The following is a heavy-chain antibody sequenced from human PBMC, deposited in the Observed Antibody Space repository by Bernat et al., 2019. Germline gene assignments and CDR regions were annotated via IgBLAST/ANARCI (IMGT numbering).Heavy chain of an antibody. J-gene: IGHJ4*02. CDR3: VRESDQRGWV. CDR2: IDDGGSR. V-gene: IGHV3-66*01. D-gene: IGHD6-19*01. Sequence: EVQLVESGGGLVQPGGSLRVSCAASGLTIATIHMSWVRQAPGKGLEWVSHIDDGGSRYDADTVKGRYNNSRDNSQNALFLQVKSVRVEDTAVYYCVRESDQRGWVWGRGTLVTVSP. CDR1: GLTIATIH.